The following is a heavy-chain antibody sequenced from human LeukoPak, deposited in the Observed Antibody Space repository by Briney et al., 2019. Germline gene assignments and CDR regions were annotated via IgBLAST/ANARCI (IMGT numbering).Heavy chain of an antibody. D-gene: IGHD3-9*01. J-gene: IGHJ6*02. CDR1: GFTFDDYA. V-gene: IGHV3-9*01. CDR3: AKELTYYDILTGYSEGYGMDV. Sequence: HPGGSLRLSCAASGFTFDDYAMHWVRQAPGKGLEWVSGISWNSGSIGYADSVKGRFTISRDNAKNSLYLQMNSLRAEDTALYYCAKELTYYDILTGYSEGYGMDVWGQGTTVTVSS. CDR2: ISWNSGSI.